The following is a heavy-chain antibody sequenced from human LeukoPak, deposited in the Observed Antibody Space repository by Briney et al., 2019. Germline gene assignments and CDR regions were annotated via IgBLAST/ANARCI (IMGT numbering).Heavy chain of an antibody. V-gene: IGHV3-30-3*01. J-gene: IGHJ4*02. Sequence: PGGSLRLSCAASGFTFSSYAMHWVRQAPGKGLEWVAVISYDGSIKYYADSVKGRFTISRDNSKNTLYLQMNSLRSDTAVYYCARDHRPGGETAKASAVWGQGTLVTVSS. D-gene: IGHD5-18*01. CDR2: ISYDGSIK. CDR3: ARDHRPGGETAKASAV. CDR1: GFTFSSYA.